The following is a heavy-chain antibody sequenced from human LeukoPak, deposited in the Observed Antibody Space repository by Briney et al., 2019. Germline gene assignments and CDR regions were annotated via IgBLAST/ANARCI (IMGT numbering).Heavy chain of an antibody. J-gene: IGHJ4*02. CDR2: IYYSGST. D-gene: IGHD5-18*01. V-gene: IGHV4-39*07. Sequence: TSETLSLTCTVSGGSISSSSYYWGWIRQPPGKGLEWIGSIYYSGSTYYNPSLKSRVTISVDTSKNQFSLKLSSVTAADTAVYYCARGDVDTAMPHFDYWGQGTLVTVSS. CDR3: ARGDVDTAMPHFDY. CDR1: GGSISSSSYY.